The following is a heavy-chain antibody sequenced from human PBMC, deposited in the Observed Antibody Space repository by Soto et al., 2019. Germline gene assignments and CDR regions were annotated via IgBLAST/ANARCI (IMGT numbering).Heavy chain of an antibody. J-gene: IGHJ4*02. V-gene: IGHV4-4*07. CDR3: AREGIAVADFDY. D-gene: IGHD6-19*01. CDR2: IYTSGST. Sequence: SETLSLTCTVSGGSISSYYWSWIRQPAGKGLEWIGRIYTSGSTNYNPSLKSRVTMSVDTSKNQFSLRLSSVTAADTAVYYCAREGIAVADFDYWGQGTLVTVSS. CDR1: GGSISSYY.